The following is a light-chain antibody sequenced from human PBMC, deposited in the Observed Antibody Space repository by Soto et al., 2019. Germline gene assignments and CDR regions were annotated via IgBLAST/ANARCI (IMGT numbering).Light chain of an antibody. CDR1: STDIGGYNY. CDR3: SSYTSSSTLL. CDR2: DVS. V-gene: IGLV2-14*01. Sequence: QSALTQPASVSGSPGQSITFSCTGTSTDIGGYNYVSWYQQHPGKAPKLMIFDVSNRPSGVSYRVSGSKSGNTSSLTISGLQAEDEADYYCSSYTSSSTLLFGGGTKLTVL. J-gene: IGLJ2*01.